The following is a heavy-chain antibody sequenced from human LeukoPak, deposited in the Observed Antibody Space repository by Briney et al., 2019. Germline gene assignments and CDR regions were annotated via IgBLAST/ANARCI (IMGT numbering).Heavy chain of an antibody. Sequence: SSVKVSCKASGGTFSSYAISWVRQAPGQGLEWMGGIIPIFGTANYAQKFQGRVTITTDESTSTAYMELSSLRSEDTAVYYCARDAGYCTNGVCYTPEIYYYHMDVWGKGTTVTVSS. CDR1: GGTFSSYA. CDR2: IIPIFGTA. D-gene: IGHD2-8*01. V-gene: IGHV1-69*05. J-gene: IGHJ6*03. CDR3: ARDAGYCTNGVCYTPEIYYYHMDV.